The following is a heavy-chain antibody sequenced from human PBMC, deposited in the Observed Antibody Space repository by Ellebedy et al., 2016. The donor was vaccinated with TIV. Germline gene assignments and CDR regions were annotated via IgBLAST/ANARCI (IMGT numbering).Heavy chain of an antibody. CDR3: TAGRLNYYGSGRPLDS. Sequence: GESLKISCAASGFTDRGSAMHWVRQASGKGLEWVGRIRSKANSYATTYAASVNGRFTISRDDSKNTAYLQMNSLKTEDTAVYYCTAGRLNYYGSGRPLDSWGQGTLVTVSS. CDR2: IRSKANSYAT. V-gene: IGHV3-73*01. D-gene: IGHD3-10*01. J-gene: IGHJ4*02. CDR1: GFTDRGSA.